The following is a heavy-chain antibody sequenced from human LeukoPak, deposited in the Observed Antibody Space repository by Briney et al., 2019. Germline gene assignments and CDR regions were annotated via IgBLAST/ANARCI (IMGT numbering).Heavy chain of an antibody. J-gene: IGHJ4*02. CDR3: AKDLRGTLSSRGPFEH. Sequence: GGSLRLSCAASGFTFSSYAMSWVRQAPEKGLEWVSAISGNGDITYYADTVKGRFSGSRDNSKNTLYLQLNSLRAEDTAVYYCAKDLRGTLSSRGPFEHWGQGTLVTVSS. D-gene: IGHD1-1*01. V-gene: IGHV3-23*01. CDR2: ISGNGDIT. CDR1: GFTFSSYA.